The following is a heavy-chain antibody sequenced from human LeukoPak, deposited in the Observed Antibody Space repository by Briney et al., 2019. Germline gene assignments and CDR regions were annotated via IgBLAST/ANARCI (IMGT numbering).Heavy chain of an antibody. CDR1: GFTFTSSA. J-gene: IGHJ4*02. CDR3: AAISVRGAIITASKGSIDY. V-gene: IGHV1-58*01. CDR2: IVVGSGNT. Sequence: SVRVSCKASGFTFTSSAVQWVRQARGQRLEWIGWIVVGSGNTNYAQKFQERVTITRDMSTSTAYMELSSLRSEDTAVYYCAAISVRGAIITASKGSIDYWGQGTLVTVSS. D-gene: IGHD3-10*01.